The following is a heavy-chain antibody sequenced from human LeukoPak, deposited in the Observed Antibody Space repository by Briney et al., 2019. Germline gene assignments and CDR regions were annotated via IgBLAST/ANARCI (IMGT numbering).Heavy chain of an antibody. Sequence: GASVKVSCKASGYTFTSYGISWVRQAPGQGLEWMGGIIPIFGTTNYAQKFQGRVTITADESTSTAYMELSSLRSEDTAVYYCAREGYFCSGSYPPSGQDAFDIWGQGTMVTVSS. D-gene: IGHD3-10*01. CDR2: IIPIFGTT. J-gene: IGHJ3*02. CDR3: AREGYFCSGSYPPSGQDAFDI. V-gene: IGHV1-69*13. CDR1: GYTFTSYG.